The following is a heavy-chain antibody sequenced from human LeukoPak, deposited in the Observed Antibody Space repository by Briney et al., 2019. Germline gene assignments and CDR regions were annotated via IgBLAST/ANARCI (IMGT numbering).Heavy chain of an antibody. CDR2: IAYDGSNK. V-gene: IGHV3-30*04. Sequence: GGSLRLSCAASGFTFSSYAMHWVGQAPGKGLEWVAVIAYDGSNKYYAESVKGRFTISRDNSKNTLYLQMNSLRGESTAVYYCAREMVVPAVFDYWGQGTLVTVSS. J-gene: IGHJ4*02. CDR1: GFTFSSYA. CDR3: AREMVVPAVFDY. D-gene: IGHD2-2*01.